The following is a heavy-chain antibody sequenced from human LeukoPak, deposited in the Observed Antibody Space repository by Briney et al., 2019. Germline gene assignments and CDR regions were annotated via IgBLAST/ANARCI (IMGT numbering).Heavy chain of an antibody. CDR1: GFTFSSYG. CDR2: IRYDGSNK. J-gene: IGHJ4*02. CDR3: AKQPSSSPSFDY. D-gene: IGHD6-6*01. Sequence: GSLRLSCAASGFTFSSYGMHWVRQAPGKGLEWVAFIRYDGSNKYYADSVKGRFTISRDNSKNTLYLQMNSLRAEDTAVYYCAKQPSSSPSFDYWGQGTLVTVSS. V-gene: IGHV3-30*02.